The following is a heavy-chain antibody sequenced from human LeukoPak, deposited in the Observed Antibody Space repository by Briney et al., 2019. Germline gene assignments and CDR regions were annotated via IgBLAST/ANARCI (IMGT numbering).Heavy chain of an antibody. D-gene: IGHD6-19*01. Sequence: SETLSLTCTVSGGSISSGSYYWSWIRQPAGKGLEWIGRIYTSGSTNYNPSLKSRVTISVDTSKNQFSLKLSSVTAADTAVYYCARVGAVADYWGQGTLVTVSS. CDR3: ARVGAVADY. CDR2: IYTSGST. J-gene: IGHJ4*02. CDR1: GGSISSGSYY. V-gene: IGHV4-61*02.